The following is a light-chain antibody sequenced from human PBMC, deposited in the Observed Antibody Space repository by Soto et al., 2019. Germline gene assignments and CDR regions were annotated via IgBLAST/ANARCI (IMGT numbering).Light chain of an antibody. V-gene: IGKV3-20*01. CDR2: GAS. Sequence: EIVLTQSPGTLSLSPGERSTLSCMAIQSVSSNFLAWYQQKPGQAPRLVIYGASNRATGIPERYSGSGSGTDFTLTISRLEPEDFELYYCQQYDSSPRTFGQGTKVDIK. J-gene: IGKJ1*01. CDR3: QQYDSSPRT. CDR1: QSVSSNF.